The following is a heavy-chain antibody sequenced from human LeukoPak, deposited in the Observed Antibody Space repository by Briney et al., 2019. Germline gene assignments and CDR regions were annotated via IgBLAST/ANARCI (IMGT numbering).Heavy chain of an antibody. CDR3: ARYQSGAFDI. CDR2: ISTSGSA. V-gene: IGHV4-4*07. J-gene: IGHJ3*02. D-gene: IGHD3-3*01. CDR1: GGSISSYY. Sequence: SETLSLTCTVSGGSISSYYWSWIRQPAGKGLEWIGRISTSGSATYNPSLKSRVTTSVGTSKNQFSLEVSSVTAADTAVYYCARYQSGAFDIWGQGTMVTVSS.